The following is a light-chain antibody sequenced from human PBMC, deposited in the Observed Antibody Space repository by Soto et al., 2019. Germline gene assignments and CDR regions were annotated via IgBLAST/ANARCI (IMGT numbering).Light chain of an antibody. V-gene: IGKV1-12*01. Sequence: DVQVTQSPSSVSTSVGDRVTITCRASQGITSWAVWYQQKTGKAPKLLIYDTSTLQSGVSLRFSGSGSGADFTLTISSLQREDSGLYYCQQANRFPLTFGGGTKVEIK. J-gene: IGKJ4*01. CDR2: DTS. CDR1: QGITSW. CDR3: QQANRFPLT.